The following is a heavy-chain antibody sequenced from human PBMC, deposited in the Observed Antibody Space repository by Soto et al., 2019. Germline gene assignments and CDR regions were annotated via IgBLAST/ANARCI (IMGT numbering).Heavy chain of an antibody. Sequence: QVQLVQSGAEEKKPGASVKVSCKASGYTFTSYVMHWVRQAPGQRLEWMGWINAGNGNTTYSQKFPGRVTITRDTSASTAYMELSSLRSEDTAVYYCASEAIAAAAVYGMDVWGQGTTVTVSS. CDR3: ASEAIAAAAVYGMDV. J-gene: IGHJ6*02. CDR2: INAGNGNT. V-gene: IGHV1-3*05. D-gene: IGHD6-13*01. CDR1: GYTFTSYV.